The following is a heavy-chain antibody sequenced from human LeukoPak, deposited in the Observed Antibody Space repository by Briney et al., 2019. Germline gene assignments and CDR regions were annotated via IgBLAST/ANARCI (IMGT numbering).Heavy chain of an antibody. Sequence: GGSLRLSCAASGFTFSSYAMSWVRQAPGKGLEWVSAISGSGGSTYYADSVKGRFTISRDKSKNTLYLQMNSLRAEDTAIYYCARVRNWNYGGFFDYWGQGTLLTVSS. D-gene: IGHD1-7*01. CDR3: ARVRNWNYGGFFDY. CDR1: GFTFSSYA. J-gene: IGHJ4*02. V-gene: IGHV3-23*01. CDR2: ISGSGGST.